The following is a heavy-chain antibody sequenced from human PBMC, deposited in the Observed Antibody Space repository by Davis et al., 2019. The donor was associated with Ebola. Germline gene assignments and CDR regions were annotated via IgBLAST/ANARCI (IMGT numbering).Heavy chain of an antibody. J-gene: IGHJ4*02. CDR2: INHSGST. CDR1: GGSFSGYY. Sequence: MPSETLSLTCAVYGGSFSGYYWSWIRQPPGKGLEWIGEINHSGSTNYNPSLKSRVTISVDTSKNQFSLKLSSVTAADTAVYYCARAHYYDSSGYYGYWGQGTLVTVSS. V-gene: IGHV4-34*01. CDR3: ARAHYYDSSGYYGY. D-gene: IGHD3-22*01.